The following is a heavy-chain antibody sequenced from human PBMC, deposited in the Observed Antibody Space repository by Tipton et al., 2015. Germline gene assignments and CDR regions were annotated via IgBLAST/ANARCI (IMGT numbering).Heavy chain of an antibody. J-gene: IGHJ4*02. CDR1: GYDLTTYG. V-gene: IGHV1-18*04. CDR3: ALSRADVSY. CDR2: INGNNGNT. Sequence: QLVQSGAEVKKPGASVKVSCKASGYDLTTYGISWVRQAPGQGLEWMGWINGNNGNTKYAQRLQDGLTMTRDTSTSTAYMELRSLRSDDTAVYYCALSRADVSYWGQGTLVTVSS. D-gene: IGHD2/OR15-2a*01.